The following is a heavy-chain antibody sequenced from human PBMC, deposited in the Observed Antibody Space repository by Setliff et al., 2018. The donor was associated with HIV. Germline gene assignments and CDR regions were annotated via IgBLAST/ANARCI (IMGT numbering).Heavy chain of an antibody. CDR1: GFSFGDYW. V-gene: IGHV3-7*03. J-gene: IGHJ6*03. CDR3: AKNTPSIINYPYYYYMDV. D-gene: IGHD1-7*01. CDR2: IREDATSK. Sequence: PGGSLRLSCACSGFSFGDYWMTWVRQAPGKGLEWVASIREDATSKYYVGSVKGRFTISRDNSKSTLYLQMNSLRDGDTALYYCAKNTPSIINYPYYYYMDVWGKGTTVTVSS.